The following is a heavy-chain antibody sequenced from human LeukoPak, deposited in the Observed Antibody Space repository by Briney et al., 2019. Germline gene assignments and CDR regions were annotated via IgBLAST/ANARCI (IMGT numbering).Heavy chain of an antibody. Sequence: GGSLRLSCAASGFTFSNAWMSWVRQAPGKGLERVGRIKSKTDGGTTDYAAPVKGRFAISRDASKTTLYLQMNSLKTEDTAVYYCTTDRVPAANFYYYYMDVWGKGTTVTVSS. CDR1: GFTFSNAW. V-gene: IGHV3-15*01. CDR2: IKSKTDGGTT. CDR3: TTDRVPAANFYYYYMDV. J-gene: IGHJ6*03. D-gene: IGHD2-2*01.